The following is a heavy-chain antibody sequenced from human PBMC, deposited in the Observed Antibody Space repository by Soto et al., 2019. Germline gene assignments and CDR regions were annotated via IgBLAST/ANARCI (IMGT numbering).Heavy chain of an antibody. V-gene: IGHV3-23*01. CDR3: TTDSYSTMIVVRFEY. CDR1: GFTFSVYA. CDR2: LSFSGGST. J-gene: IGHJ4*01. Sequence: PGGSLRLSCAASGFTFSVYAMSWVRQAPGKGLEWVSALSFSGGSTYYADSVKGRFTISRDNSRNTLYLQMNSLKTEDTGIYYCTTDSYSTMIVVRFEYWGHGTLVTVSS. D-gene: IGHD3-22*01.